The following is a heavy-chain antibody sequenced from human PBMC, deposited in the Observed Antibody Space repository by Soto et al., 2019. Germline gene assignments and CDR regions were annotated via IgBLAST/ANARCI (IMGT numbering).Heavy chain of an antibody. D-gene: IGHD3-3*01. V-gene: IGHV3-21*01. J-gene: IGHJ3*02. CDR1: GFTFSSYS. CDR2: VSRTSDYI. CDR3: ARDTVIMTHYAFEI. Sequence: EVQLVESGGGLVKPGGSLTLSCAASGFTFSSYSMNWVRQAPGKGPEWVSSVSRTSDYIYYADSVKGRFTISRDNAKNSLNLQMNSLIAEDTAVYYCARDTVIMTHYAFEIWGQGTLVTVSS.